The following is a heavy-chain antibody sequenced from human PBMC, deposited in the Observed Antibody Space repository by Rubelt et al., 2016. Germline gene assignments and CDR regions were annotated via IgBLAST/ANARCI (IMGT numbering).Heavy chain of an antibody. J-gene: IGHJ3*02. CDR1: GGSISSYY. CDR2: IYYSGST. D-gene: IGHD3-10*01. V-gene: IGHV4-59*08. Sequence: QVQLQESGPGLVKPSETLSLTCTVSGGSISSYYWSWIRQPPGKGLEWIGYIYYSGSTNYNPSLKSRVTISVDTSKNQFSLKLSSVTAADTAVYYCARQGRVLWFGELLSAFDSWGQGTMVTVSS. CDR3: ARQGRVLWFGELLSAFDS.